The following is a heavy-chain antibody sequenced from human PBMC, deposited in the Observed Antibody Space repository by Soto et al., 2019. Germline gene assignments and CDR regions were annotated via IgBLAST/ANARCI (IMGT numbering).Heavy chain of an antibody. J-gene: IGHJ4*02. CDR2: IIPIFGTA. CDR1: GGTCSSYA. Sequence: QVQLVQSGAEVKKPGSSVKVSCKASGGTCSSYAISWVRQAPGQGLEWMGGIIPIFGTANYAQKFQGRVTITADESTRTAYMELSSLRSEDTAVYYCARGLLGYCSGGSCYPYYFDYWGQGTLVTVSS. CDR3: ARGLLGYCSGGSCYPYYFDY. D-gene: IGHD2-15*01. V-gene: IGHV1-69*01.